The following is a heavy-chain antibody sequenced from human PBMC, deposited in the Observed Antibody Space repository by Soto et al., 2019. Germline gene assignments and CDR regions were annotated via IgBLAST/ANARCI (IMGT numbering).Heavy chain of an antibody. Sequence: PGGSLTLSCAASGFSFSAHGMHWVRQTPGKGLEWVAVISYDGINKDYADSVEGRLTISRDNSKNTLYLQLDSLRIDDTGIYYCAKDGGGGYQPPNYYYYGLDVWGQGTTVTVSS. CDR2: ISYDGINK. D-gene: IGHD2-21*01. J-gene: IGHJ6*02. CDR3: AKDGGGGYQPPNYYYYGLDV. V-gene: IGHV3-30*18. CDR1: GFSFSAHG.